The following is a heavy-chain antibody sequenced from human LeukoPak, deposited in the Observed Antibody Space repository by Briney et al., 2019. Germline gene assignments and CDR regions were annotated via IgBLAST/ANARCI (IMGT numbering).Heavy chain of an antibody. Sequence: TSETLSLTCTVSGGSISSGSYYWSWIRQPAVKGLEWIGRIYTSGSTNYNPSLKSRVTISVDTSKNQFSLKLSSVTAADTAVYYCARRKQQLVQFKAYNWFDPWGQGTLVTVSS. CDR2: IYTSGST. CDR3: ARRKQQLVQFKAYNWFDP. D-gene: IGHD6-13*01. V-gene: IGHV4-61*02. CDR1: GGSISSGSYY. J-gene: IGHJ5*02.